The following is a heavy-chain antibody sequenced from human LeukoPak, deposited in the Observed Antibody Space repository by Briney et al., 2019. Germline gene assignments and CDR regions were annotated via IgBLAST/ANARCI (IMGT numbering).Heavy chain of an antibody. CDR1: GDSVSRKSAA. D-gene: IGHD1/OR15-1a*01. J-gene: IGHJ4*02. V-gene: IGHV6-1*01. Sequence: PSQTLSLTCAISGDSVSRKSAAWNWIRQSPSRGLEWLGRTYYRSKWFNEYAVSVKSRITINPDTSKNQFSLQLSSVTPEDTAVYYCTRQTRGASDYWGQGTLVTVSS. CDR2: TYYRSKWFN. CDR3: TRQTRGASDY.